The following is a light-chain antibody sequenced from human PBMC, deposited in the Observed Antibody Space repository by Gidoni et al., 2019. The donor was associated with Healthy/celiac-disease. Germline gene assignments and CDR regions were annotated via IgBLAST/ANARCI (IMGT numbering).Light chain of an antibody. CDR2: GAS. CDR3: QQYNNWPPLT. J-gene: IGKJ4*01. CDR1: QSVSSN. V-gene: IGKV3-15*01. Sequence: DIVMTQAPATLSVPPGERATLSCRASQSVSSNIAWYQQKPGPAPRLLIYGASTRATGIPARFSCSGSGTEFTLTISSLQSEDFAVYYCQQYNNWPPLTFGGGTKVEIK.